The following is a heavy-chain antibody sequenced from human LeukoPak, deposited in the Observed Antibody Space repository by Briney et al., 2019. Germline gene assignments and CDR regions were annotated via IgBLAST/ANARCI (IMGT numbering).Heavy chain of an antibody. CDR1: GGSISSYY. CDR2: IYTSGST. J-gene: IGHJ4*02. D-gene: IGHD1-14*01. Sequence: SETLSLTCTVSGGSISSYYWSWIRQPAGKGLGWIGRIYTSGSTNYNPSLKSRVTMSVDTSKNQFSLKVSSVTAADTAVYYCARGVNLEYYFDYWGQGTLVTVSS. CDR3: ARGVNLEYYFDY. V-gene: IGHV4-4*07.